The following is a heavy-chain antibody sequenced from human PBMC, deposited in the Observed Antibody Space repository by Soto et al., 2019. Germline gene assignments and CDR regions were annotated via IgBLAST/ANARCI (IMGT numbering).Heavy chain of an antibody. CDR3: ARVSGRGWYNWFDP. J-gene: IGHJ5*02. CDR1: GGNFSSHG. V-gene: IGHV1-69*13. D-gene: IGHD6-19*01. CDR2: IMPIFGTT. Sequence: ASVKVSCKASGGNFSSHGISWVRQAPGQGLEFMGGIMPIFGTTNYAQKFRGRVTITADEPTSAVYMELRSLRSEDTAVYYCARVSGRGWYNWFDPWGQGNPVTVSS.